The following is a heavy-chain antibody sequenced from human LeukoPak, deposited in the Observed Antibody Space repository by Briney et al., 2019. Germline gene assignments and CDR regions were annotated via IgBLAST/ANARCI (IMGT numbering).Heavy chain of an antibody. CDR1: GGSFSGYY. Sequence: PSETLSLTCAVYGGSFSGYYWSWIRQPPGKGLEWIGEINHSGSTNYNPSLKSRVTISVDTSKNQFSLKLSSVTAADTAVYYRAGRAIVLVPAAFAPPIDYWGQGTLVTVAS. V-gene: IGHV4-34*01. J-gene: IGHJ4*02. D-gene: IGHD2-2*01. CDR3: AGRAIVLVPAAFAPPIDY. CDR2: INHSGST.